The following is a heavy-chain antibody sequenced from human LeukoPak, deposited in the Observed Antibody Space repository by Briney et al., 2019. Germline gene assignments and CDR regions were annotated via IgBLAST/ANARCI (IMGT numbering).Heavy chain of an antibody. J-gene: IGHJ3*01. Sequence: SQTLSLTCTVSGGSISSGTYYWSWIRQPAGKELEWIGRIYGSGSTSYNPSLKSRVTISLDTSKNHFSLKLSSVTAADTAVYYCAGLADSVGATMYTFNVWGQGTMVTVSS. CDR3: AGLADSVGATMYTFNV. V-gene: IGHV4-61*02. CDR1: GGSISSGTYY. D-gene: IGHD1-26*01. CDR2: IYGSGST.